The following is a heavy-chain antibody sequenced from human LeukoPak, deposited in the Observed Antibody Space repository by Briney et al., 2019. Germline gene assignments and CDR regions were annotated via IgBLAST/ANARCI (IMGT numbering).Heavy chain of an antibody. CDR1: GFKFDDYD. V-gene: IGHV3-20*04. Sequence: GGSLRLSCAASGFKFDDYDMSWVRQVPGRGLEWVAGVTSNGGSTGYADSVKGRFAISRDKTKNSVFLQMDSLRTEDTALYYCVRDPFSSSTTGCSFEDWSDPWGQGTLVTVSS. D-gene: IGHD2/OR15-2a*01. CDR2: VTSNGGST. J-gene: IGHJ5*02. CDR3: VRDPFSSSTTGCSFEDWSDP.